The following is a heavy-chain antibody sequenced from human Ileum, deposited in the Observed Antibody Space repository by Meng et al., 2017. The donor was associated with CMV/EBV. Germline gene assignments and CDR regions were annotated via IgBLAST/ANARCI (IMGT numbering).Heavy chain of an antibody. CDR2: INPNSGGT. CDR3: AAELVRGAPPT. CDR1: GNIFTGY. J-gene: IGHJ5*02. Sequence: QVSCRDSGNIFTGYHWVRQAPGEGFEWMGWINPNSGGTKYAQKMQGRVTMTQDASIRTAYMELSRLESDDTAVYFCAAELVRGAPPTWGQGTLVTVSS. D-gene: IGHD3-10*01. V-gene: IGHV1-2*02.